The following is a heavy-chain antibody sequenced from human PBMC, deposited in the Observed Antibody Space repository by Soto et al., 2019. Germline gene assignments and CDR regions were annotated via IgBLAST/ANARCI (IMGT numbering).Heavy chain of an antibody. CDR1: GFTFNNYA. D-gene: IGHD3-10*01. J-gene: IGHJ6*03. CDR2: VSGSGAGT. V-gene: IGHV3-23*01. Sequence: GGSLRLSCAASGFTFNNYAMSWVRQAPGKGPEWVSSVSGSGAGTYYTDSVRGRFTISRDNSRNTVDLQMNSLRAEDTAVYYCAKATVVRENDYFYYYFMDVWGKGTTVTVSS. CDR3: AKATVVRENDYFYYYFMDV.